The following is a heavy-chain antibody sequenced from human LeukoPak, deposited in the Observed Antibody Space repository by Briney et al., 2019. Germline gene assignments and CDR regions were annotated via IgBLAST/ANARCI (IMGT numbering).Heavy chain of an antibody. CDR2: INYSGST. CDR1: GGSISSSTYY. CDR3: ASGYSYDLFDY. D-gene: IGHD5-18*01. Sequence: SETLSLTCTVSGGSISSSTYYWGWIRQPPGKGLEWIGSINYSGSTYYNPSLKSRVTISVDTSRNQLSLKLSSVTAADTAVYYCASGYSYDLFDYWGQGTLATVSS. J-gene: IGHJ4*02. V-gene: IGHV4-39*07.